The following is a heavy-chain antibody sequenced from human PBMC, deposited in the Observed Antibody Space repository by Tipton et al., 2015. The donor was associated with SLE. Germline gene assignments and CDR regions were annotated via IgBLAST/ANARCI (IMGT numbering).Heavy chain of an antibody. V-gene: IGHV3-21*01. CDR3: ARRDTAMVPYY. CDR2: ISSSSSYI. D-gene: IGHD5-18*01. CDR1: GFTFSSYA. J-gene: IGHJ4*02. Sequence: QLVQSGGGLVQPGGSLRLSCAASGFTFSSYAMSWVRQAPGKGLEWVSSISSSSSYIYYADSVKGRFTISRDNAKNSLYLQMNSLRAEDTAVYYCARRDTAMVPYYWGQGTLVTVSS.